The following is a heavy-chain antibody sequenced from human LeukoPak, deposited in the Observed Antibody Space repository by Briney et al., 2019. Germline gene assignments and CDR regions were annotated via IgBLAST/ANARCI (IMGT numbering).Heavy chain of an antibody. D-gene: IGHD6-13*01. CDR3: ARVYYSSSYDYWYFDL. Sequence: SETLSLTCTVSGGSIRSYYWSWIRQPPGKGLEWIGYIYNSGSTNYNPSLKSRVTISVDTSKNQFSLKLTSVTAADTAVYYCARVYYSSSYDYWYFDLWGRGTLVTVSS. J-gene: IGHJ2*01. CDR2: IYNSGST. V-gene: IGHV4-59*01. CDR1: GGSIRSYY.